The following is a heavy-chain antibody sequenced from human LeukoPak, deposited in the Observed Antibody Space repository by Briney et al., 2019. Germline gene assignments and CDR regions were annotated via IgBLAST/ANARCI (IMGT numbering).Heavy chain of an antibody. CDR2: ISGSGGST. D-gene: IGHD1-26*01. J-gene: IGHJ4*02. Sequence: GGSLRLSCAASGFTFSSYAMSWVRQAPGKGLEWVSAISGSGGSTYYADSVKGRFSISRDNSKNTLYLQMNSLRAEDTAVYYCAKDMRWELRYFDYWGQGTLVTVSS. CDR1: GFTFSSYA. V-gene: IGHV3-23*01. CDR3: AKDMRWELRYFDY.